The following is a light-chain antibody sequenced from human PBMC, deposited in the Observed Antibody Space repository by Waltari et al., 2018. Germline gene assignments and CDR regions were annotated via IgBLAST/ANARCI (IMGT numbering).Light chain of an antibody. CDR1: QSLTKRY. Sequence: VLTQSPGTLSLSPGERATLSCRASQSLTKRYLAWYQQKPGQAPRPLIYGASSRAAGIPDRFSCSGSGTDFTLTISRLEPEDSAVYYCQQYGSSIMYTFGQGTKLEIK. V-gene: IGKV3-20*01. CDR2: GAS. J-gene: IGKJ2*01. CDR3: QQYGSSIMYT.